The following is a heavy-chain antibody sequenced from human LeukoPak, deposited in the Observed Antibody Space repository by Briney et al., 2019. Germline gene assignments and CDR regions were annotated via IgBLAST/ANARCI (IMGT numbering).Heavy chain of an antibody. D-gene: IGHD1-20*01. CDR3: ARDKLTGTPFGY. CDR2: IIPIFGTA. CDR1: GGTFSSYA. J-gene: IGHJ4*02. Sequence: SVKVSCKASGGTFSSYAISWVRQAPGQGLEWMGGIIPIFGTANYAQKFQGRVTITTDESTSTAYMELSSLRSEDTAVYYCARDKLTGTPFGYWGQGTLVTFSS. V-gene: IGHV1-69*05.